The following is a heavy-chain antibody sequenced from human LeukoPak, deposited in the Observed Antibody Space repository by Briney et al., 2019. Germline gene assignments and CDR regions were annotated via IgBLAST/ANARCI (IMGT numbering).Heavy chain of an antibody. J-gene: IGHJ6*03. V-gene: IGHV4-39*01. D-gene: IGHD5/OR15-5a*01. CDR1: GGSISRTGYX. CDR2: IYYSETT. CDR3: ARQVSDYYYYYIDV. Sequence: SEXLXXXXTVXGGSISRTGYXWDWLRQPPGRGXEGIGSIYYSETTYYNSSLKSRVTISLDTSKNQFSLSLKSVTAADTAVYYCARQVSDYYYYYIDVWGKGATVTVSS.